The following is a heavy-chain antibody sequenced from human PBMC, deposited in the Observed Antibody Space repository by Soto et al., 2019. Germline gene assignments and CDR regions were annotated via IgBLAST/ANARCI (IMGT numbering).Heavy chain of an antibody. V-gene: IGHV1-2*04. CDR3: ERGRLTWIDACDI. J-gene: IGHJ3*02. Sequence: GCTFTSYGIYCLLQAPGQGLEWMGWISAHNGGTNYAQKFQGWVTMTRDTSISTAYMELSRLRSDDTAVYYCERGRLTWIDACDICGQVTMVTVS. D-gene: IGHD5-12*01. CDR1: GCTFTSYG. CDR2: ISAHNGGT.